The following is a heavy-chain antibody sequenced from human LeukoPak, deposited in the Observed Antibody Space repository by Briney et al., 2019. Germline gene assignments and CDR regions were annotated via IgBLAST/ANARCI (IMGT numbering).Heavy chain of an antibody. D-gene: IGHD3-10*01. CDR2: ISAYSGNT. J-gene: IGHJ5*01. Sequence: VKVSCKASGYSFTSYGISWVRQAPGQGLEWMGWISAYSGNTNYADNLQGRLTMTTDTSTSTAHMELRSLRSDDTAVYYCVRVAMIRGVVFKNWFDSWGQGSLVTVSS. CDR1: GYSFTSYG. V-gene: IGHV1-18*01. CDR3: VRVAMIRGVVFKNWFDS.